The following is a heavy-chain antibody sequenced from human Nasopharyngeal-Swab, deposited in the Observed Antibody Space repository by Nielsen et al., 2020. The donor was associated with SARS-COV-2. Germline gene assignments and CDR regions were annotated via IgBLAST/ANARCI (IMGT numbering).Heavy chain of an antibody. J-gene: IGHJ5*02. CDR3: ARGRYYGSGSYYNWFDP. Sequence: ASVKVSCKASGYTFTSYAMNWVRQAPGQGLEWMGWINTNTGNPTYAQGFTGRFVFSLDTSVSTAYLQSSSLKAEDTAVYYCARGRYYGSGSYYNWFDPWGQGTLVTVSS. CDR1: GYTFTSYA. V-gene: IGHV7-4-1*02. CDR2: INTNTGNP. D-gene: IGHD3-10*01.